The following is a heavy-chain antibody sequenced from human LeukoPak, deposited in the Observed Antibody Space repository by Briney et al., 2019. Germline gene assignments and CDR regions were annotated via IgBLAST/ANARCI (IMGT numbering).Heavy chain of an antibody. V-gene: IGHV4-34*01. J-gene: IGHJ4*02. D-gene: IGHD5-12*01. CDR2: INHSGST. CDR1: GGSFSGYY. Sequence: SETLSLTCAVYGGSFSGYYWSWIRQPPGKGLEWIGEINHSGSTNYNPSLKGRVTISVDTSKNQFSLKLSSVTAADTAVYYCARADSGYDQYYFDYWGQGTLVTVSS. CDR3: ARADSGYDQYYFDY.